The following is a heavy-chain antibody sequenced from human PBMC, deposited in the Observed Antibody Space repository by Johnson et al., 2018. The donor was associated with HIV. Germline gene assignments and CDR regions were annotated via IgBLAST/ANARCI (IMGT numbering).Heavy chain of an antibody. Sequence: QVQLVESGGDVVQPGRSLRLSFAASGFTFSSYGIHWVRQAPGKGLEWVAVISYDGSNKYYADSVKGRFTISRDNSKNTLYLQMNSLRAEDTAMYYCARDLLLVGAGDHDAFDIWGQGTMVTVSS. J-gene: IGHJ3*02. V-gene: IGHV3-30*14. CDR1: GFTFSSYG. CDR2: ISYDGSNK. CDR3: ARDLLLVGAGDHDAFDI. D-gene: IGHD1-26*01.